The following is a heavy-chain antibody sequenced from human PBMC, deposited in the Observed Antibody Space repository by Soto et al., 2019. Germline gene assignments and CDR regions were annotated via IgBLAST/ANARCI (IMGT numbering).Heavy chain of an antibody. CDR3: ARQGSGYHF. V-gene: IGHV1-69*13. CDR2: IVPVFGRP. CDR1: GCRFSNFG. Sequence: ASVKVSCKASGCRFSNFGISWVRQAPGQGLEWVGGIVPVFGRPNYAQRFRGRLTITADESTSTGYMELISLRSDDTAVYYCARQGSGYHFWGHVTQVTVSS. J-gene: IGHJ4*01. D-gene: IGHD5-12*01.